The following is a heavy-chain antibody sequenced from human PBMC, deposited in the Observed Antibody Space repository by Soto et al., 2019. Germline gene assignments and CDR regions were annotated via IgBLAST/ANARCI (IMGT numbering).Heavy chain of an antibody. Sequence: ASVKVSCKASGYSXTDYGITWVRQAPGRGLEWMGWISTYNGNTFYAQKFQGRVTMTTDTPTNTAYMELRSLGPDDTAVYYCARRATVTHLDYWGQGTLVTVSS. V-gene: IGHV1-18*01. J-gene: IGHJ4*02. CDR1: GYSXTDYG. D-gene: IGHD4-17*01. CDR2: ISTYNGNT. CDR3: ARRATVTHLDY.